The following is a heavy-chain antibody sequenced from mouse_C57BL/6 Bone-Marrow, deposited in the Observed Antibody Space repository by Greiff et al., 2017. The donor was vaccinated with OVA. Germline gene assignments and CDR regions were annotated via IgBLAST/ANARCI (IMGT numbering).Heavy chain of an antibody. J-gene: IGHJ3*01. CDR2: IDPETGGT. CDR3: TREKTWFAY. Sequence: VQLKESGAELVRPGASVTLSCKASGYTFTDYEMHWVKQTPVHGLEWIGAIDPETGGTAYNQKFKGKAILTADKSSSTAYMELRSLTSEDSAVYYCTREKTWFAYWGQGTLVTVSA. V-gene: IGHV1-15*01. CDR1: GYTFTDYE.